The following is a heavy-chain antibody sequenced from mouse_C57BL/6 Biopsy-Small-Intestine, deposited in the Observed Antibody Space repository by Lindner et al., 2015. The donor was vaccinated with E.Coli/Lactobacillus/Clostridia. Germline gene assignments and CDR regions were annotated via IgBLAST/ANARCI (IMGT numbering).Heavy chain of an antibody. CDR1: GYTFTTYY. Sequence: VQLQESGPDLVKPGASVKISCKASGYTFTTYYIDWVKQRPGQGLEWIGWIYPGSGNTKSNEKFKGKATLTTDTSSSTAYMQLSSLTSEDSAVYYCASGTSVVTTWFPYWGQGTLVTVSA. J-gene: IGHJ3*01. D-gene: IGHD2-2*01. V-gene: IGHV1-66*01. CDR2: IYPGSGNT. CDR3: ASGTSVVTTWFPY.